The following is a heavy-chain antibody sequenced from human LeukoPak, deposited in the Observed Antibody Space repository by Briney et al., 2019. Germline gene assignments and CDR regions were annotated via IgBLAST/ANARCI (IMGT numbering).Heavy chain of an antibody. Sequence: PSETLSLTCTVSGGSISSYDWSWIRQPPGKGLEWIGYIYYSGSTNYNPSLKSRVTISVDTSKNQFSLKLSSVTAADTAAYYCARHGAPGSFDYWGQGTLVTVSS. J-gene: IGHJ4*02. V-gene: IGHV4-59*08. CDR2: IYYSGST. CDR1: GGSISSYD. D-gene: IGHD3-10*01. CDR3: ARHGAPGSFDY.